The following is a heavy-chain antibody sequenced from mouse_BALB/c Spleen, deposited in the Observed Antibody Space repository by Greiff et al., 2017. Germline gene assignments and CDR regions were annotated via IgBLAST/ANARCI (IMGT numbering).Heavy chain of an antibody. CDR3: ARERGTWFAY. CDR1: GFSLTGYG. D-gene: IGHD2-14*01. CDR2: IWGDGST. Sequence: VKLMESGPGLVAPSQSLSITCTVSGFSLTGYGVNWVRQPPGKGLEWLGMIWGDGSTDYNSALKSRRSISKDNPKSQVFLKMISLQTDDTDRYYCARERGTWFAYWGQGTLVTVSA. V-gene: IGHV2-6-7*01. J-gene: IGHJ3*01.